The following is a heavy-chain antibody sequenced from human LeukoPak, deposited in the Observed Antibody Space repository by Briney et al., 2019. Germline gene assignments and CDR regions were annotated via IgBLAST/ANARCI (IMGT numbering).Heavy chain of an antibody. CDR1: GYTFTSYA. D-gene: IGHD6-6*01. V-gene: IGHV1-3*01. Sequence: ASVKVSCKASGYTFTSYAIHWVRQAPGQRLEWMGWINAGNGNTKYSQKFQGRVTITRDTSTSTAYMELRSLRSDDTAVYYCARGGGSIAARLFDYWGQGTLVTVSS. J-gene: IGHJ4*02. CDR2: INAGNGNT. CDR3: ARGGGSIAARLFDY.